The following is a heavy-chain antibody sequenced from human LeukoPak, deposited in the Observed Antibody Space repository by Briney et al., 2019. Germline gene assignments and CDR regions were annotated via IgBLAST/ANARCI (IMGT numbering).Heavy chain of an antibody. D-gene: IGHD5-18*01. CDR2: IYTSGST. CDR3: ARSLGGYSYGYLYYYYMDV. J-gene: IGHJ6*03. CDR1: GGSISSGSYY. Sequence: PSETLSLTCTVSGGSISSGSYYWSWIRQPAGKGLEWIGRIYTSGSTNYNPSLKSRVTISVDTSKNQFSLKLSSVTAADTAVYYCARSLGGYSYGYLYYYYMDVWGKGTTVTVSS. V-gene: IGHV4-61*02.